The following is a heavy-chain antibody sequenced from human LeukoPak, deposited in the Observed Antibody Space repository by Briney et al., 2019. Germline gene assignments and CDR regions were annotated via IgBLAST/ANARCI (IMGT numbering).Heavy chain of an antibody. V-gene: IGHV1-2*02. CDR2: INPNSGGA. J-gene: IGHJ5*02. CDR3: ARDRTTRDGVRGHWFDP. D-gene: IGHD3-3*01. Sequence: ASVTVSCKASGYTFTGYYMHWVRQAPGQGLEWMGWINPNSGGANYAQKFQGRVTMTRDTSISTAYMELSRLRSDDTAVYYCARDRTTRDGVRGHWFDPWGQGTLVTVSS. CDR1: GYTFTGYY.